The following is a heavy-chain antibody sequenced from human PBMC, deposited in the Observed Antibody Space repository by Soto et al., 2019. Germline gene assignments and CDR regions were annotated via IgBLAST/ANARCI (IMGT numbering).Heavy chain of an antibody. CDR2: IYYSGST. V-gene: IGHV4-31*03. Sequence: SETLSLTCTVSGGSIRSGGYYWSWIRQHPGKGLEWIGYIYYSGSTYYNPSLKSRVTISVDTSKNQFSLKLSSVTAADTAVYYCARDKGGGNYYYGMDVWGQGTTVTVSS. J-gene: IGHJ6*02. CDR3: ARDKGGGNYYYGMDV. CDR1: GGSIRSGGYY. D-gene: IGHD2-15*01.